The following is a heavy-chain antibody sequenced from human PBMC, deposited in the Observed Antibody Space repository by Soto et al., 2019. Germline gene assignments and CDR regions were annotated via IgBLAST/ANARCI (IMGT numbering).Heavy chain of an antibody. V-gene: IGHV4-4*07. CDR2: IYTTGAT. CDR1: GDSISRKY. CDR3: AMTVIAPSPYLDH. J-gene: IGHJ4*02. Sequence: QVQLQESGPGLVKPSETLSLTCSVSGDSISRKYWSWLRQPAGGGLEWIGRIYTTGATNYNSALKSRVSMSVDTYQNQFSLRLTSVTAADTAVYFCAMTVIAPSPYLDHWGQGLLVTVSS. D-gene: IGHD4-17*01.